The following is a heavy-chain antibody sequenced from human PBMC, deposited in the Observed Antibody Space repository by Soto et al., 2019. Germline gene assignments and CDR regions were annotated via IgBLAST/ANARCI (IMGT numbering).Heavy chain of an antibody. J-gene: IGHJ3*02. CDR3: ARDYYDSSGYWGLDAFDI. D-gene: IGHD3-22*01. V-gene: IGHV1-18*01. Sequence: EASVKVSCKASGYTFTSYGISWVRQAPGQGLEWMGWISAYNGNTNYAQKLQGRVTMTTDTSTSTAYMELRSLRSDDTAVYYCARDYYDSSGYWGLDAFDIWGQGTMVTVS. CDR1: GYTFTSYG. CDR2: ISAYNGNT.